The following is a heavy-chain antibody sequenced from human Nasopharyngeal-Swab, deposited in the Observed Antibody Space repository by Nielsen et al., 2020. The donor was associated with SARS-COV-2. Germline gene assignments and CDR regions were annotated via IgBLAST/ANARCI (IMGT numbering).Heavy chain of an antibody. D-gene: IGHD3-3*01. CDR1: GFIFGSYA. Sequence: GESLKISCAASGFIFGSYAINWVRQAPGKGLEWASHVSVSGADIHYGDSVRGRFTISRDNAKKSVYLQMNSLGAEDTAVYYCARRNDFGGPHQFYFEYWGQGTLVTVSS. CDR3: ARRNDFGGPHQFYFEY. CDR2: VSVSGADI. V-gene: IGHV3-48*03. J-gene: IGHJ4*02.